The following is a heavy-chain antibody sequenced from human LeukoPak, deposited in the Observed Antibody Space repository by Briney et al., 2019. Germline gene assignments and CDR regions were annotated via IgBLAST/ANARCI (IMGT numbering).Heavy chain of an antibody. CDR1: GGSFSGYY. D-gene: IGHD3-10*01. CDR3: AREDGSGSYFPNNWFDP. Sequence: SESLSLTCAVYGGSFSGYYWSWIRQPPGKGLEWIGKINHSGSTNYNPSLKSRVTISVDTSKNQFSLKLSSVTAADTAVYYCAREDGSGSYFPNNWFDPWGQGTLVTVSS. V-gene: IGHV4-34*01. CDR2: INHSGST. J-gene: IGHJ5*02.